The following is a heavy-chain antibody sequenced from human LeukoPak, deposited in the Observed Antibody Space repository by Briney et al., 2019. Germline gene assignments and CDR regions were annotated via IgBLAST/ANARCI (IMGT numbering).Heavy chain of an antibody. Sequence: SETLSPTCTVSGGSISSYYWTWIRQPPGKGLEWIGHIYYSGSTNYNPSLKSPVTISIETSKNQFSLRMSSVTAADTAVYYCARVTWGLRKLDYWGQGTLVTVSS. V-gene: IGHV4-59*12. CDR3: ARVTWGLRKLDY. D-gene: IGHD7-27*01. CDR2: IYYSGST. CDR1: GGSISSYY. J-gene: IGHJ4*02.